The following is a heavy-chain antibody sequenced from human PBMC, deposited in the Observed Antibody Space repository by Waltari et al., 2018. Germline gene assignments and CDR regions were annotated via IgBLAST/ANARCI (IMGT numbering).Heavy chain of an antibody. CDR2: INHSGST. CDR3: ASTGEDRIYYYYGMDV. Sequence: QVQLQQWGAGLLKPSETLSLTCAVYGGSFSGYYWSWIRQPPGKGLEWIGEINHSGSTNYNPALKSRVTISVDTSKNQFSLKLSSVTAADTAVYYCASTGEDRIYYYYGMDVWGQGTTVTVSS. D-gene: IGHD3-16*01. V-gene: IGHV4-34*01. CDR1: GGSFSGYY. J-gene: IGHJ6*02.